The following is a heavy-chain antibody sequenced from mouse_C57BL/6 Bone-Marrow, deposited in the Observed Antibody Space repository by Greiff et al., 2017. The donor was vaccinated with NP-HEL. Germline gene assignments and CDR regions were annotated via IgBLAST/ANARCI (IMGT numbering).Heavy chain of an antibody. J-gene: IGHJ3*01. CDR2: INPSNGGT. Sequence: VQLQQSGPVLVKPGASVKMSCKASGYTFTDYYMNWVKQSHGKSLEWIGVINPSNGGTSYNPKFKGKATLTVDKSSSTAYMELNSLTSEDSAVYYCAPYYYGSSYLFAYWGQGTLVTVSA. V-gene: IGHV1-19*01. D-gene: IGHD1-1*01. CDR3: APYYYGSSYLFAY. CDR1: GYTFTDYY.